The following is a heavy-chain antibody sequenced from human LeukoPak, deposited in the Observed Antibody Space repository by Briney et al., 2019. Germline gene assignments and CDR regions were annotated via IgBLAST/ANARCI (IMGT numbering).Heavy chain of an antibody. CDR2: IIPILGIA. D-gene: IGHD3-22*01. CDR1: GGTFSSYA. Sequence: GASVKVSCKASGGTFSSYAISWVRQAPGQGLEWMGRIIPILGIANYAQKFQGRVTITADKSTSTAYMELSSLRSEDTAVYYCAKGPTYYYDSSGYQHYWGQGTLVTVSS. J-gene: IGHJ4*02. CDR3: AKGPTYYYDSSGYQHY. V-gene: IGHV1-69*04.